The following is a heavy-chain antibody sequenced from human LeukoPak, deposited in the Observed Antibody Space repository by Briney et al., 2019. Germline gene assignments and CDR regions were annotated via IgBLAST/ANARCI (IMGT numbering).Heavy chain of an antibody. CDR3: AADNSGGITLDY. CDR2: IIPIFKTA. CDR1: GGTLTSYS. Sequence: SVKVSCKASGGTLTSYSISWVRQAPGQGLEWMGGIIPIFKTAKYTQNFQGRVTITADESTSTAYMELSSLRSEDTAVYYCAADNSGGITLDYWGQGTLVTVSS. J-gene: IGHJ4*02. D-gene: IGHD4-23*01. V-gene: IGHV1-69*13.